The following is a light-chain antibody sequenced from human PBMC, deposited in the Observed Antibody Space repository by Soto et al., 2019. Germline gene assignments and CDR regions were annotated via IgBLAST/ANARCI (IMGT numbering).Light chain of an antibody. Sequence: EIVLTQSPGTLSLSPGERATLSCRASQTVGGNYLAWYQQKPGRAPRLLIYEASSRATGIPDRFSGSGSGTDFTLTISRLEPEDFAVYYCQQYGSSPGTFGGGTKVDIK. J-gene: IGKJ4*01. V-gene: IGKV3-20*01. CDR2: EAS. CDR1: QTVGGNY. CDR3: QQYGSSPGT.